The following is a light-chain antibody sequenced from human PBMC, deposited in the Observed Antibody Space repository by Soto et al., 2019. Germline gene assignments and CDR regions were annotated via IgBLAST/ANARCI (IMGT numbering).Light chain of an antibody. CDR3: VLYMDV. V-gene: IGLV8-61*01. CDR1: SGSVSTSYY. J-gene: IGLJ6*01. CDR2: STN. Sequence: QAVVTQEPSFSVSPGRTVTLTCGLSSGSVSTSYYPSWYQQTPGQAPRTLIYSTNTRSSGVPDRFSGSILGNKAALTITGAQADDESEYYCVLYMDVFGSGTQLTVL.